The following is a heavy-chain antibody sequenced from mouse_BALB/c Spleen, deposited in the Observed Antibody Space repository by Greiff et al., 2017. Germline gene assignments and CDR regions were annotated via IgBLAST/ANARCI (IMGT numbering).Heavy chain of an antibody. D-gene: IGHD1-1*01. Sequence: EVQLVESGGGLVKPGGSLKLSCAASGFAFSSYDMSWVRQTPEKRLEWVAYISSGGGSTYYPDTVKGRFTISRDNAKNTLYLQMSSLKSEDTAMYYCARQSPYYYGSSFDYWGQGTTLTVSS. CDR1: GFAFSSYD. V-gene: IGHV5-12-1*01. J-gene: IGHJ2*01. CDR3: ARQSPYYYGSSFDY. CDR2: ISSGGGST.